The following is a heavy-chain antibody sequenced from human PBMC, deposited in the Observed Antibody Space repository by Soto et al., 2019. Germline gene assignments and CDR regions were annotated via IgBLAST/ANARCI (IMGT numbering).Heavy chain of an antibody. J-gene: IGHJ4*02. CDR3: ASAGSGYSPFDY. D-gene: IGHD3-22*01. CDR1: GFTFSSHS. V-gene: IGHV3-48*02. Sequence: GGSLRLSCAASGFTFSSHSMNWVRQAPGKGLEWVSYISSGSSTIYYADSVRGRFTISRDNAKNSLYLQMSSLRDEDTAVYYCASAGSGYSPFDYWGQGTLVTVSS. CDR2: ISSGSSTI.